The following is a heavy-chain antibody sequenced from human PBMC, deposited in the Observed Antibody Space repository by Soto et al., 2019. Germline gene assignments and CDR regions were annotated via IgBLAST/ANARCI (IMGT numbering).Heavy chain of an antibody. V-gene: IGHV4-31*03. D-gene: IGHD2-21*02. CDR1: GGSISSGGYY. CDR2: IYYSGST. J-gene: IGHJ4*02. Sequence: QVQLQESGPGLVKPSQTLSLTCTVSGGSISSGGYYWSWIRQHPGKGLEWIGYIYYSGSTYYNPSLKRRVTISVDTSKNQFSLKLSSVTAADTAVYYCARSAIVVVTAYFDYWGQGTLVTVSS. CDR3: ARSAIVVVTAYFDY.